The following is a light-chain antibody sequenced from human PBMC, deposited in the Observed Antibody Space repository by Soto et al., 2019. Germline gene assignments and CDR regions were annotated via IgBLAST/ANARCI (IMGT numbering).Light chain of an antibody. Sequence: QSVLTQPASVSGSPGQSITISCTGTSSDVGGYNYVSWYQQHPGKAPKLMIYEVSNRPSGVSHRFSSSKSGNTASLTISGLQAEDEADYYCSSYTSSSTLVFGGGTKVTVL. V-gene: IGLV2-14*01. CDR3: SSYTSSSTLV. CDR1: SSDVGGYNY. J-gene: IGLJ3*02. CDR2: EVS.